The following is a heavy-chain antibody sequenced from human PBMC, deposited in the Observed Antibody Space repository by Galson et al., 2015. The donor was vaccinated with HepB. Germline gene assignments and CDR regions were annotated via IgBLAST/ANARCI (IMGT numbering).Heavy chain of an antibody. Sequence: SLRLSCAASGFTVSSNYMSWVRQAPGKGLEWVSVIYSGGSTYYADSVKGRFTISRHNSKNTLYLQMNSLRAKDTAVYYCARGPMVRGVIIPSYYFDYWGQGTLVTVSS. D-gene: IGHD3-10*01. CDR2: IYSGGST. V-gene: IGHV3-53*01. CDR1: GFTVSSNY. CDR3: ARGPMVRGVIIPSYYFDY. J-gene: IGHJ4*02.